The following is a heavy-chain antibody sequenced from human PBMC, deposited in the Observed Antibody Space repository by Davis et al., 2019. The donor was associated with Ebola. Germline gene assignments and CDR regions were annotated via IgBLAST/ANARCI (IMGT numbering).Heavy chain of an antibody. CDR2: ISAYNGNT. J-gene: IGHJ4*02. CDR1: GYTFTDYG. V-gene: IGHV1-18*01. Sequence: ASVKVSCKASGYTFTDYGINWVRRALGRGLEWMGWISAYNGNTNYAQKLQGRVTMTTDTSTSTAYMELRSLRSDDTAVYYCARDLTPGVVTGFDYWGQGTLVTVSS. CDR3: ARDLTPGVVTGFDY. D-gene: IGHD2-21*02.